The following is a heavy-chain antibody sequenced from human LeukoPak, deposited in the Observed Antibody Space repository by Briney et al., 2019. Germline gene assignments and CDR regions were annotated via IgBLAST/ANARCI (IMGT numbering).Heavy chain of an antibody. J-gene: IGHJ4*02. V-gene: IGHV4-39*01. Sequence: PSETLSLTCTVSGGSITSNSYYWGWIRQPPGKGLEWIGRIYYSGTTYYNPSLNGRVTISVDTSKNQFSLKLSSVTAADTAAYYCARCSGRVGATSDWGQGTLVTVSS. CDR1: GGSITSNSYY. CDR3: ARCSGRVGATSD. CDR2: IYYSGTT. D-gene: IGHD1-26*01.